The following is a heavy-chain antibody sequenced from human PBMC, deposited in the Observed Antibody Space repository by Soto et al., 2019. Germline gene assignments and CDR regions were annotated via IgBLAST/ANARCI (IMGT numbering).Heavy chain of an antibody. CDR2: IYHSGST. D-gene: IGHD3-22*01. Sequence: SETLSLTCAVSGGSISSGAYSWSWIRQPPGKGLEWIGYIYHSGSTYYNPSLKSRVTISVDRSKNQFSLKLSSVTAADTAVYYCARQYYYDSSGYYYFDYWGQGTLVTVSS. V-gene: IGHV4-30-2*01. CDR3: ARQYYYDSSGYYYFDY. J-gene: IGHJ4*02. CDR1: GGSISSGAYS.